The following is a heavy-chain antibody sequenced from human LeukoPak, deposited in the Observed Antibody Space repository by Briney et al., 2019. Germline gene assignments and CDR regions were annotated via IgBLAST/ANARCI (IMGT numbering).Heavy chain of an antibody. CDR2: IYHSGST. V-gene: IGHV4-30-2*01. J-gene: IGHJ5*02. Sequence: SETLSLTCAVSGGSISSGGYSWSWIRQPPGKGLEWIGYIYHSGSTYYNPSLKSRVTISVDGSKNQFSLKLSSVTAADTAVYYCARALLWFGRPNGFDPWGQGTLVTVSS. CDR1: GGSISSGGYS. CDR3: ARALLWFGRPNGFDP. D-gene: IGHD3-10*01.